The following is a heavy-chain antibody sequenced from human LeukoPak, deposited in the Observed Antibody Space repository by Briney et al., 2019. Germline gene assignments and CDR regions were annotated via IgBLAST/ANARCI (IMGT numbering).Heavy chain of an antibody. CDR3: ARDRNKQRTSSSTSCYKDY. CDR2: IYYSGST. CDR1: GGSISSYY. D-gene: IGHD2-2*02. J-gene: IGHJ4*02. V-gene: IGHV4-59*12. Sequence: SETLSLTCTVSGGSISSYYWNWIRQSPGKGLEWIGYIYYSGSTKYNPSLKSRVTISVDTSKNQFSLKLSSVTAADTAVYYCARDRNKQRTSSSTSCYKDYWGQGTLVTVSS.